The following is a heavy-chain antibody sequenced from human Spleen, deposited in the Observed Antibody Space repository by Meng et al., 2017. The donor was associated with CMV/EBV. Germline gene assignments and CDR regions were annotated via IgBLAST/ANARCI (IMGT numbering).Heavy chain of an antibody. Sequence: DYHMSWIRQAPGKGLEWVSYISSSGSTIYYTESVKGRFTISRDNAKNSLYLQMSSLRAEDTAVYSCAREGAGDDFWSGYGQYGMDVWGLGTTVTVSS. V-gene: IGHV3-11*01. J-gene: IGHJ6*02. CDR2: ISSSGSTI. CDR3: AREGAGDDFWSGYGQYGMDV. D-gene: IGHD3-3*01. CDR1: DYH.